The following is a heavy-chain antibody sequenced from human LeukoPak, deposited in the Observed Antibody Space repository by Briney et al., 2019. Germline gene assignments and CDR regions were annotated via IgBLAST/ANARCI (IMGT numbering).Heavy chain of an antibody. D-gene: IGHD6-19*01. Sequence: SETLSLTCTVSGGSISSYYWSWIRQPAGKGLEWIGRIYTGGSTNYNPSLKSRVTMSVDTSKNQFSLKLSSVTAADTAVYYCARGEYSSGWYALLDYWGQGTLVTVSS. CDR2: IYTGGST. CDR1: GGSISSYY. V-gene: IGHV4-4*07. J-gene: IGHJ4*02. CDR3: ARGEYSSGWYALLDY.